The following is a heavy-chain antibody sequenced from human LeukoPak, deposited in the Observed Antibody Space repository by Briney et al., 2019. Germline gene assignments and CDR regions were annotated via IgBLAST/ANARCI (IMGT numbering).Heavy chain of an antibody. V-gene: IGHV4-59*08. D-gene: IGHD2-21*02. CDR3: ARHNSCGCDCSPTCDFDY. CDR2: IYYSGTT. CDR1: GDSIGRWY. Sequence: SETLSLTWTVSGDSIGRWYWLGLRQPPGKGLEWIGYIYYSGTTNYNPSLKSRVTISVDTSKNQFSLKLTSVTAADTAVYYCARHNSCGCDCSPTCDFDYWGQGTLVTVSS. J-gene: IGHJ4*02.